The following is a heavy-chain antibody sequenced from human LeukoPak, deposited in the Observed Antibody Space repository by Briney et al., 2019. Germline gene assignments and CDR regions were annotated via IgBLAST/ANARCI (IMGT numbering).Heavy chain of an antibody. V-gene: IGHV3-48*03. J-gene: IGHJ6*04. CDR2: ISSSGSTI. D-gene: IGHD3-10*02. CDR1: GFKFDDYN. CDR3: AELGITMVGGV. Sequence: GGSLRLSCTASGFKFDDYNMSWFRQAPGKGLEWVSYISSSGSTIYYADSVKGRFTISRDNAKNSLYLQMNSLRAEDTAVYYCAELGITMVGGVWGKGTTVTISS.